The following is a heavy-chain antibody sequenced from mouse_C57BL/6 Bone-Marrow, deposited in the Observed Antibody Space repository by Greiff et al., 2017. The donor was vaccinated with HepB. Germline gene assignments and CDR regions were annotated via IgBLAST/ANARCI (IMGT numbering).Heavy chain of an antibody. CDR1: GYTFTDYE. D-gene: IGHD4-1*01. CDR2: IDPETGGT. CDR3: NPLTYYAMDY. Sequence: QVQLQQSGAELVRPGASVTLSCKASGYTFTDYEMHWVKQTPVHGLEWIGAIDPETGGTAYNQKFKGKAILTADKSSNTAYLQLSSLTSEDTAVYYCNPLTYYAMDYWGQGTSVTVSS. J-gene: IGHJ4*01. V-gene: IGHV1-15*01.